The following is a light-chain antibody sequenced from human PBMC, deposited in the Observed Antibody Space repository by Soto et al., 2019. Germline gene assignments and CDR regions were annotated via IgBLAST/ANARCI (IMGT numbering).Light chain of an antibody. CDR1: SSDVGGYNY. V-gene: IGLV2-11*01. J-gene: IGLJ1*01. Sequence: QSVLTQPASVSGSPGQSITISCTGTSSDVGGYNYVSWYQQHPGKAPKLMIYDVSKRPSGVPDRFSGSKSGNTASLTISGLQAEEEADYYCCSYAGSYTYVFGTGTKVTVL. CDR3: CSYAGSYTYV. CDR2: DVS.